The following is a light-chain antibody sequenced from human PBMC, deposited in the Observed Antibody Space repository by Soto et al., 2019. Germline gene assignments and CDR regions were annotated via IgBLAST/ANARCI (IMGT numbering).Light chain of an antibody. CDR2: EVV. CDR3: SSYTYSSTVL. CDR1: SSDVGAYNY. J-gene: IGLJ2*01. Sequence: QSALTQPASVSGSPGQSITISCTGTSSDVGAYNYVSWYQHHPGKAPKLIIYEVVNRPSGVSNRFSASKSGNTASLTISGLQAEDEADYYCSSYTYSSTVLFGGGTKLTVL. V-gene: IGLV2-14*01.